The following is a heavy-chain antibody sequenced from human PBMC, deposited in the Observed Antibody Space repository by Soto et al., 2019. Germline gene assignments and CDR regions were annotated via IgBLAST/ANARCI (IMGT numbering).Heavy chain of an antibody. CDR1: GFTFSSYG. CDR2: ISYDGSNK. J-gene: IGHJ6*02. Sequence: GGSLRLSCAASGFTFSSYGMHWVRQAPGKGLGWVAVISYDGSNKYYADSVKGRFTISRDNSKNTLYLQMNSLRAEDTAVYYCAKDRPSGSRPYYCGMDVWGQGTTVTVSS. CDR3: AKDRPSGSRPYYCGMDV. D-gene: IGHD1-26*01. V-gene: IGHV3-30*18.